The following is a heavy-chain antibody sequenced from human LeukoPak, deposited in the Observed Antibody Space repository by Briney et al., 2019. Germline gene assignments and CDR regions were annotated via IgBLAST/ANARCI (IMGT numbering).Heavy chain of an antibody. J-gene: IGHJ3*02. Sequence: PGGSLRLSCAASGFTFSSYSMNWVRQAPGKGLEWVSSISSSSSYIYYADSVKGRFTISRDNAKNSLYLQMNSLRAEDTAVYYCARVRTRRTSYYYDSSGFEAFDIWGQGTMVTVSS. V-gene: IGHV3-21*01. CDR3: ARVRTRRTSYYYDSSGFEAFDI. CDR2: ISSSSSYI. D-gene: IGHD3-22*01. CDR1: GFTFSSYS.